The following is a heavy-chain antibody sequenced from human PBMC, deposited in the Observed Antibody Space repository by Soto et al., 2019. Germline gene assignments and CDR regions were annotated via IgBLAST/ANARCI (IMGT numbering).Heavy chain of an antibody. CDR1: GFTFSGFY. V-gene: IGHV1-2*02. CDR2: IKPNTDDT. D-gene: IGHD2-15*01. Sequence: ASVKVSCKPSGFTFSGFYLHWVRQAPGQGLGWMGWIKPNTDDTGYAQKFQGRVTLTWATSSSAGYLDLGGLRSYDTAVYYCARSPYSLEGEGQPYYFVIDLWGLGSMVTVSS. CDR3: ARSPYSLEGEGQPYYFVIDL. J-gene: IGHJ6*02.